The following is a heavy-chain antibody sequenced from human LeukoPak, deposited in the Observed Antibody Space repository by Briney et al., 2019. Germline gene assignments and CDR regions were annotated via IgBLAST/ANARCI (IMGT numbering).Heavy chain of an antibody. Sequence: SETLSLTCTVSGGSISSHYWSWIRQPPGKGLEWIGYIYYSGSTNYNPSLKSRVTISVDTSKNQFSLKLSSVTAADTAVYYCARDSGHLDYWGQGTLVTVSS. D-gene: IGHD2-15*01. CDR3: ARDSGHLDY. V-gene: IGHV4-59*11. CDR2: IYYSGST. J-gene: IGHJ4*02. CDR1: GGSISSHY.